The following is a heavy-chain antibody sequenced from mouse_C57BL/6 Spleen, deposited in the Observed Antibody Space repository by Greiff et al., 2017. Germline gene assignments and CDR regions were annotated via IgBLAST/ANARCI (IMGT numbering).Heavy chain of an antibody. V-gene: IGHV5-4*01. D-gene: IGHD2-2*01. CDR2: ISDGGSYT. CDR1: GFTFSSYA. CDR3: AREGLEGYFDV. J-gene: IGHJ1*03. Sequence: EVKVVESGGGLVKPGGSLKLSCAASGFTFSSYAMSWVRQTPEKRLEWVATISDGGSYTYYPDNVKGRFTISRDNAKNNLYLQMSHLKSEDTAMYYCAREGLEGYFDVWGTGTTVTVSS.